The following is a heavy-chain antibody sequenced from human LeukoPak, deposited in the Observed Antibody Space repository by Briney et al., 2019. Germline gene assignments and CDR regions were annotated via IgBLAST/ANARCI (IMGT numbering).Heavy chain of an antibody. Sequence: GASLRLSCAASGYTISSYAMSWVRQAPAKELQGFSGISCSGGSTYYEHSVKGRFTISRDKSKNTLYLEISRLRAEDTAVYYCAKDPGYSYVPAAFDQGGQGTVDSVSS. CDR2: ISCSGGST. V-gene: IGHV3-23*01. CDR3: AKDPGYSYVPAAFDQ. D-gene: IGHD5-18*01. J-gene: IGHJ4*02. CDR1: GYTISSYA.